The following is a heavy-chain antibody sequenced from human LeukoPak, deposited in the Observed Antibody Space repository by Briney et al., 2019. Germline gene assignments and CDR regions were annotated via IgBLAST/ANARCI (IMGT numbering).Heavy chain of an antibody. Sequence: GGSLRLSCAASGFTFDDYGMSWVRHAPGKGLEWVSGINWNGGSTGYADSVKGRFTISRDNAKNSLYLQMNSLRAEDTALYYCARTQTPGVGANDAFDIWGQGTTVTVSS. J-gene: IGHJ3*02. V-gene: IGHV3-20*04. CDR3: ARTQTPGVGANDAFDI. D-gene: IGHD1-26*01. CDR2: INWNGGST. CDR1: GFTFDDYG.